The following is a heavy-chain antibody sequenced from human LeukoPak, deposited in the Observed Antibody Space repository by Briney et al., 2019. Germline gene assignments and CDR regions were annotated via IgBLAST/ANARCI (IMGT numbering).Heavy chain of an antibody. CDR2: IIPILGIA. D-gene: IGHD6-13*01. CDR1: GGTFSSYA. V-gene: IGHV1-69*04. CDR3: ARARSSSWSHYYYYYMDV. Sequence: SVKVSCKASGGTFSSYAISWVRQAPGQGLEWMGRIIPILGIANYAQKFQDRVTITTDESTSTAYMELSGLRSEDTAVYYCARARSSSWSHYYYYYMDVWGKGTTVTVSS. J-gene: IGHJ6*03.